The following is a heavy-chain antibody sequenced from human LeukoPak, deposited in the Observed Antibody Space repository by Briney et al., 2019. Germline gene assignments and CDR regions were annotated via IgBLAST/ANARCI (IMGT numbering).Heavy chain of an antibody. CDR2: ISSSSSYI. Sequence: PGGSLRLSCAASGFIFNNYNMNWVRQAPGEGLEWVSLISSSSSYIYYADSVKGRFTISRDNAKNSLYLQMNSLRAEDTAVYYCARDQGIGYCSGGSCPYGMDVWGQGTTVTVSS. CDR1: GFIFNNYN. V-gene: IGHV3-21*01. J-gene: IGHJ6*02. CDR3: ARDQGIGYCSGGSCPYGMDV. D-gene: IGHD2-15*01.